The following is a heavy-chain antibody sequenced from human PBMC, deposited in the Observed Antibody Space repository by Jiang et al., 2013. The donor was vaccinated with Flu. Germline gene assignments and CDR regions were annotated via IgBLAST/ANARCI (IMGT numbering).Heavy chain of an antibody. D-gene: IGHD1-26*01. J-gene: IGHJ6*02. Sequence: GAEVKKPGASVKVSCKASGYTFTSHYMHWVRQAPGQGLEWMGIINPRSGSTTYAQKFQDRVSMTRDTSTSTVYMELSSLRSEDTAVYFCARDQEESTSGSHWRYYYYDMDVWGQGTTVTI. V-gene: IGHV1-46*03. CDR1: GYTFTSHY. CDR3: ARDQEESTSGSHWRYYYYDMDV. CDR2: INPRSGST.